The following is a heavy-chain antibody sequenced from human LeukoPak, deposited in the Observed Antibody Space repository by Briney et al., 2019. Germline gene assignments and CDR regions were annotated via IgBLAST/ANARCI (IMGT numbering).Heavy chain of an antibody. D-gene: IGHD5-24*01. J-gene: IGHJ4*02. CDR1: GFTFSNYG. CDR2: FSGSGGGT. CDR3: AKSGYNRFDY. V-gene: IGHV3-23*01. Sequence: PGGSLRLSCEASGFTFSNYGIHWVRQTPGKGLEWVSAFSGSGGGTYYADSVKGRFTISRDNSKNTLYLQMNSLRAEDTAVYFCAKSGYNRFDYWGQGTLVTVSS.